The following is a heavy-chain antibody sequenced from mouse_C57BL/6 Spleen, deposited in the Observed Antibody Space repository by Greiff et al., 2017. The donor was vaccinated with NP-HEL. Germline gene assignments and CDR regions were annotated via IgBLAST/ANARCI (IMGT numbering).Heavy chain of an antibody. V-gene: IGHV7-3*01. J-gene: IGHJ3*01. D-gene: IGHD1-1*01. CDR3: ARSLLIYYYGSSPPEFAY. CDR1: GFTFTDYY. CDR2: IRNKANGYTT. Sequence: EVQGVESGGGLVQPGGSLSLSCAASGFTFTDYYMSWVRQPPGKALEWLGFIRNKANGYTTEYSASVKGRFTISRDNSQSILYLQMNALRAEDSATYYCARSLLIYYYGSSPPEFAYWGQGTLVTVSA.